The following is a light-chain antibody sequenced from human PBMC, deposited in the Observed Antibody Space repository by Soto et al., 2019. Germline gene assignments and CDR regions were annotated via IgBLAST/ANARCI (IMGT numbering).Light chain of an antibody. CDR3: QQYDNWPPIT. J-gene: IGKJ5*01. CDR1: QSASSN. Sequence: EIVMTQSPATLSVSPGERATLSCRAGQSASSNLAWYQQKPGQAPRLLTYGASTRVAGIPARFSGSGSETEFTLTISGLQSEDFAVYYCQQYDNWPPITFGQGTRLEIK. CDR2: GAS. V-gene: IGKV3-15*01.